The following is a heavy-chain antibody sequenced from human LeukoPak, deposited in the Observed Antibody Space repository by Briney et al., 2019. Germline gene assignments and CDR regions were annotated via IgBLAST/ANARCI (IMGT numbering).Heavy chain of an antibody. V-gene: IGHV3-30-3*01. CDR3: ARDSAPGQRYYYGMDV. CDR2: ISYDGSNK. CDR1: GFTFSSYA. J-gene: IGHJ6*02. Sequence: GRFLRLSCAASGFTFSSYAMHWVRQAPGKGLEWVAVISYDGSNKYYADSVKGRFTISRDNSKNTLYLQMNSLRAEDTAVYYCARDSAPGQRYYYGMDVWGQGTTVTVSS.